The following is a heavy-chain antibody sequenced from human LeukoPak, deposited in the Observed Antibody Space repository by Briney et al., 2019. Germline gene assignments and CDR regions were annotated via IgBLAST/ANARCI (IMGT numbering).Heavy chain of an antibody. V-gene: IGHV4-59*04. Sequence: LETLSLTCTVSGGSISSYYWSWIRQPPGKGLEWIGYVYYSGSTYYNPSLKSRVTISVDTSKNQFSLKLSSVTAADTAVYYCARHPQAYDYVWGSYRYNPLDYWGQGTLVTVSS. CDR1: GGSISSYY. J-gene: IGHJ4*02. D-gene: IGHD3-16*02. CDR2: VYYSGST. CDR3: ARHPQAYDYVWGSYRYNPLDY.